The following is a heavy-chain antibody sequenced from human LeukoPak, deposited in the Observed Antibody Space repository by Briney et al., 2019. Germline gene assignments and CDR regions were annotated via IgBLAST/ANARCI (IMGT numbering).Heavy chain of an antibody. Sequence: SETLSLTCIVSGGSITSGRYYWGWIRQPPGKGLEWIGSFYSDGTTLYSSSLKSRATVSVDTSKSQFYLKLSSVTAADTAVYYCARRWDIVATWGRSFDPWGQGTLVTVSS. V-gene: IGHV4-39*01. J-gene: IGHJ5*02. CDR3: ARRWDIVATWGRSFDP. CDR2: FYSDGTT. D-gene: IGHD5-12*01. CDR1: GGSITSGRYY.